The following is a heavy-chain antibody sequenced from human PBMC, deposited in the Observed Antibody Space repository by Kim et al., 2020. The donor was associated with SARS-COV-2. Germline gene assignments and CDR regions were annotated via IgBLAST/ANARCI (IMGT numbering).Heavy chain of an antibody. D-gene: IGHD3-22*01. CDR3: ARRYYDSRGYYYFDS. V-gene: IGHV3-74*01. J-gene: IGHJ4*01. CDR2: TTGDGSTT. Sequence: GGSLRLSCAASGFTFRTYWMHWVRQAPGKGLVWVSRTTGDGSTTNYADSVKGRFTISRDNAKNTLYLQLNSLRAEDTAIYYCARRYYDSRGYYYFDSWV. CDR1: GFTFRTYW.